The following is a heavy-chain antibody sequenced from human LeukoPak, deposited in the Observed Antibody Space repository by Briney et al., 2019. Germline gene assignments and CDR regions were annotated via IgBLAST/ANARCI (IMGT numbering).Heavy chain of an antibody. V-gene: IGHV4-34*01. Sequence: SETLSLTCAVYGGSFSGYYWSWIRQPPGKGLEWIGEINHSGSTNYNPSLKSRVTISVDTSKNQFSLKLSPVTAADTAVYYCARRRIAARWFDPWGQGTLVTVSS. CDR2: INHSGST. J-gene: IGHJ5*02. D-gene: IGHD6-6*01. CDR1: GGSFSGYY. CDR3: ARRRIAARWFDP.